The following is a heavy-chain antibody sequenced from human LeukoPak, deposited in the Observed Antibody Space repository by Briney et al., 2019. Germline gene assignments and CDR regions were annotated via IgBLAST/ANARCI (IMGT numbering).Heavy chain of an antibody. Sequence: SQALSLTCAISGDRVSINSAAWSWIRQSPSRGIEWLGRTYYRSKWYNDYAVSVKSRITINPDTSKNQFSLQLNSVTPEDTAVYYCARQYSGYDRTVYYFDYWGQGTLVTVSS. V-gene: IGHV6-1*01. CDR3: ARQYSGYDRTVYYFDY. CDR1: GDRVSINSAA. J-gene: IGHJ4*02. CDR2: TYYRSKWYN. D-gene: IGHD5-12*01.